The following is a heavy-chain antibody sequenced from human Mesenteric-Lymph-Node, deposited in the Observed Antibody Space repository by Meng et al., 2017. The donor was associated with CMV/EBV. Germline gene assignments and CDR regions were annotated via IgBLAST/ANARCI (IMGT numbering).Heavy chain of an antibody. CDR1: GFTFRSYW. J-gene: IGHJ4*02. D-gene: IGHD2-2*02. CDR3: ATSRTSNSCYID. V-gene: IGHV3-66*02. Sequence: GESLKISCAASGFTFRSYWMSWVRQGPRRELEWVSIIYRDGNTYYADSVRGRFKVSRDNFKNTVDLQMNSLTVDDTAVYYCATSRTSNSCYIDWGQGTLVTVSS. CDR2: IYRDGNT.